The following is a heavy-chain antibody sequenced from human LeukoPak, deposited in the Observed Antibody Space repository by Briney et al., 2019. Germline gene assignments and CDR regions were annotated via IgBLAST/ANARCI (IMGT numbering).Heavy chain of an antibody. CDR3: ATARERRPSGRLDY. J-gene: IGHJ4*02. Sequence: PSQTLSLTCTVSGGSISSGGYYWSWIRQHPGKGLEWIGYIYYSGSTYYNPSLKSRVTISVDTSKNQFSLKLSSVAAADTAVYYCATARERRPSGRLDYWGQGTLVTVSS. CDR1: GGSISSGGYY. V-gene: IGHV4-31*03. CDR2: IYYSGST.